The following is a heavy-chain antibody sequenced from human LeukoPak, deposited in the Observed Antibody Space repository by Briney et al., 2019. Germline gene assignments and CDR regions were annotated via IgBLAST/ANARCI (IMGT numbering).Heavy chain of an antibody. J-gene: IGHJ6*03. Sequence: GRSLRLSCAASGFTVSSNYMSWVRQAPGKGLEWVSVIYSGGSTYYADSVKGRFTISRDNSKNTLYLQMNSLRAEDTAVYYCARGHYGGNYYYYYYMDVWGKGTTVTISS. CDR3: ARGHYGGNYYYYYYMDV. CDR2: IYSGGST. D-gene: IGHD4-23*01. CDR1: GFTVSSNY. V-gene: IGHV3-66*01.